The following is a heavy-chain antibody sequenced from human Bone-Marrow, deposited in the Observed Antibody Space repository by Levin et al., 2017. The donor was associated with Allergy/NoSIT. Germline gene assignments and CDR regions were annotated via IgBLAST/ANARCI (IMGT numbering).Heavy chain of an antibody. V-gene: IGHV2-5*02. CDR2: IYWDDDK. CDR1: GFSLRSSGMG. D-gene: IGHD1/OR15-1a*01. J-gene: IGHJ5*02. CDR3: AHRPPGGYNWNNNWFEP. Sequence: SGPTLVKPTQTLTLTCTFSGFSLRSSGMGVGWIRQPPGKALEWLALIYWDDDKRYNPSLKSRITITKDTSKNQVVLTMTNMNPVDTATYYCAHRPPGGYNWNNNWFEPWGQGTLVIVSS.